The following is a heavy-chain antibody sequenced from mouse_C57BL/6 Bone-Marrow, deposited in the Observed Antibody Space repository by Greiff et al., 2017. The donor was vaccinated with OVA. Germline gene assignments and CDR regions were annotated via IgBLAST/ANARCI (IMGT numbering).Heavy chain of an antibody. CDR2: IYPGGGYT. CDR3: AIYYYGKNAMDY. V-gene: IGHV1-63*01. Sequence: VKLQQSGAELVRPGTSVKMSCKASGYTFTNYWIGWAKQRPGHGLEWIGDIYPGGGYTNYNEKFKGKATLTADKSSSTAYMQFSSLTSEDSAIYYCAIYYYGKNAMDYWGQGTSVTVSS. CDR1: GYTFTNYW. D-gene: IGHD1-1*01. J-gene: IGHJ4*01.